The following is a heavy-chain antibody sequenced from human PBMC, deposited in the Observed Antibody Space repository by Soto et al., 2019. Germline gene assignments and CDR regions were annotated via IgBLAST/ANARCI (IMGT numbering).Heavy chain of an antibody. CDR1: GGSISSGGYS. Sequence: QLQLQESGSGLVKPSQTLSLTCAVSGGSISSGGYSWSWIRQPPGKGLEWIGYIYHSGSTYYNPCLRSRVTISVDRSKNQFSLMLCSVTAADTAVYYCARDGYGGNSFFDSWGQGTLVTVSS. CDR2: IYHSGST. V-gene: IGHV4-30-2*01. D-gene: IGHD2-21*02. J-gene: IGHJ4*02. CDR3: ARDGYGGNSFFDS.